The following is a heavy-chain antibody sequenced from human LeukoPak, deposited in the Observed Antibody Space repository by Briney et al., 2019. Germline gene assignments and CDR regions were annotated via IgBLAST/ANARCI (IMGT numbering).Heavy chain of an antibody. CDR3: ARDYYGSGTYPYFDF. J-gene: IGHJ4*02. V-gene: IGHV1-2*02. CDR1: GYTFTGYY. Sequence: ASVKVSCKASGYTFTGYYMHWVRQAPGQGLEWMGWIDPNSGGTNYAQKLQGRLTVTTDTSTTTAYMELRSLRSDDTAVYYCARDYYGSGTYPYFDFWGQGTLVTVSS. D-gene: IGHD3-10*01. CDR2: IDPNSGGT.